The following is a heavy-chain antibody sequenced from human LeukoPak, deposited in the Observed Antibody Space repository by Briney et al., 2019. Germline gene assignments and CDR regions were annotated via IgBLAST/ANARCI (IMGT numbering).Heavy chain of an antibody. Sequence: SETLSLTCTVSGGSISSYYWSWIRQPAGKGLEWIGRIYSRVTTYNPSLKSRVTMSADTSRNHVSLTLNSVTAADTAVYYCASMAGLLPGRMDYWGQGTLVTVSS. J-gene: IGHJ4*02. CDR2: IYSRVT. V-gene: IGHV4-4*07. CDR1: GGSISSYY. D-gene: IGHD2-15*01. CDR3: ASMAGLLPGRMDY.